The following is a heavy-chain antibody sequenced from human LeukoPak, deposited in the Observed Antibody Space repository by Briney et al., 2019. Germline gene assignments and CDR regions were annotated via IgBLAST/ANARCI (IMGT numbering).Heavy chain of an antibody. V-gene: IGHV1-2*02. J-gene: IGHJ5*02. CDR2: INPNSGGT. CDR1: GYTFTGYY. CDR3: ARVLRYSSGWFYFDP. Sequence: ASVKVSCKASGYTFTGYYMHWVRQAPGQGLEWMGWINPNSGGTNYAQKFQGRVTMTRDTSISTAYMELSRLRSDDTAVYYCARVLRYSSGWFYFDPWGQGTLVTVSS. D-gene: IGHD6-19*01.